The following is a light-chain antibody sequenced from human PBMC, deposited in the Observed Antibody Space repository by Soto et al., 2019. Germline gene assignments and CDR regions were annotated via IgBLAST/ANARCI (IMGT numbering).Light chain of an antibody. Sequence: AIRMTQSPSSLSASTGDRVTITCRASQGISSYLAWYQQKPGKAPKLLIYAASTLQSGFPSRFSGSGSGTDFTLTISCLQSEDFATYYCQQYYSYPYTFGQGTKLEI. CDR3: QQYYSYPYT. V-gene: IGKV1-8*01. CDR1: QGISSY. J-gene: IGKJ2*01. CDR2: AAS.